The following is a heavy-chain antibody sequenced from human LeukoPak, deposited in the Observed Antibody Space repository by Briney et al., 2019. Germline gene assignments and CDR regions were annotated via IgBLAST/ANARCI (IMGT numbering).Heavy chain of an antibody. J-gene: IGHJ3*02. CDR1: GGSISSGSYY. Sequence: SETLSLTCTVSGGSISSGSYYWSWIRQPAGKGLEWIGRIYTSGSTNYNPSLKSRVTISVDTSKNQFSLKLSSVTAADTAVYYCARGLYDFWSKLGLAFDIWGQGTMVTVSS. V-gene: IGHV4-61*02. CDR2: IYTSGST. D-gene: IGHD3-3*01. CDR3: ARGLYDFWSKLGLAFDI.